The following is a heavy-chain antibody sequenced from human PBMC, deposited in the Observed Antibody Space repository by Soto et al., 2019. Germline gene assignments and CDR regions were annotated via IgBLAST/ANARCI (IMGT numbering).Heavy chain of an antibody. CDR3: EGLGGQLLVDSIKYYYGSSGYGIDY. CDR2: IYSAGSA. J-gene: IGHJ4*02. V-gene: IGHV3-66*01. Sequence: GGSLRLSCAASGFTVSSYYMSWVRQAPGKGLEWVSVIYSAGSADFADSVKGRFTISRDNSKNTLYLQMSSLRAEDTAVYYCEGLGGQLLVDSIKYYYGSSGYGIDYWGQGTQVTVSS. D-gene: IGHD3-22*01. CDR1: GFTVSSYY.